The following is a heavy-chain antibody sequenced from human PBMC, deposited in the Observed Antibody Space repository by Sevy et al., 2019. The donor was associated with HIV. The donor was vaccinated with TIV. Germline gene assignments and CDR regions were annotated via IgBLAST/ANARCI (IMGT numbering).Heavy chain of an antibody. CDR1: GFTFSTYA. CDR2: ISYDGFNK. V-gene: IGHV3-30*09. CDR3: VIPFSGGGGGY. Sequence: GGSLRLSCAGSGFTFSTYAMHWVRQTPGRGLEWVSTISYDGFNKYYRDSVKGRFAISRDNSKNTQYLQMNSLRLEDTAVYYCVIPFSGGGGGYWGQGTLVTVSS. D-gene: IGHD2-21*01. J-gene: IGHJ4*02.